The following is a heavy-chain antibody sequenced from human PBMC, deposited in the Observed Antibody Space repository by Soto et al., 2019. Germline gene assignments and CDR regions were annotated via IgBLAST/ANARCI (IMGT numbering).Heavy chain of an antibody. V-gene: IGHV3-30-3*01. J-gene: IGHJ4*02. CDR3: ARDGAGYYGSGSYPDF. Sequence: QVELVESGGGVVQPGRSLRLSCTASGFSFSYYAMYWVRQAPGRGLEWVAVISYDGSHKSYGDSVKGRVTISRDDPKNXVYLQMNSLRTEDTAVYYCARDGAGYYGSGSYPDFWGQGTLVTVSS. CDR2: ISYDGSHK. D-gene: IGHD3-10*01. CDR1: GFSFSYYA.